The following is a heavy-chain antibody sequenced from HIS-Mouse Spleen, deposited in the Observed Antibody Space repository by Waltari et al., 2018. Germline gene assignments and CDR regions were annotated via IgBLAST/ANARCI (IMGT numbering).Heavy chain of an antibody. D-gene: IGHD1-26*01. V-gene: IGHV3-30*18. CDR2: RSNDGSNK. CDR1: GFTFSSYG. CDR3: AKVNSGSYYFDY. Sequence: QVQLVESGGGVVQPGRSLRLSCAASGFTFSSYGMHWVRQAPGKGLGGVAVRSNDGSNKDYADSVKGRFTISRDNSKNTLYLQMNSLRAEDTAVYYCAKVNSGSYYFDYWGQGTLVTVSS. J-gene: IGHJ4*02.